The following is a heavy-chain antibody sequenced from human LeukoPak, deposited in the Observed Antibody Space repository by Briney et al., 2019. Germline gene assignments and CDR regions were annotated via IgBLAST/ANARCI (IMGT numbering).Heavy chain of an antibody. CDR2: IYYSGTT. Sequence: PSETLSLTYAVSGFSISSGYFWAWVRRPPGKGLEWIGSIYYSGTTYYSPSLKRRVTISVDTSKNQFSLKLNSVTAADTAMYYCARLAVVELPAARSNYFDYWGQGTLVTVSS. V-gene: IGHV4-38-2*01. D-gene: IGHD2-2*01. J-gene: IGHJ4*02. CDR1: GFSISSGYF. CDR3: ARLAVVELPAARSNYFDY.